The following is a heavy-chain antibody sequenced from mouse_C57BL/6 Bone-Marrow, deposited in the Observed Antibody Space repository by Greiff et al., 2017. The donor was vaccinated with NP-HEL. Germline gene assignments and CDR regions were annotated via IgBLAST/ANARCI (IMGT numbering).Heavy chain of an antibody. Sequence: EVKVVESGAELVKPGASVKLSCTASGFNIKDYYMHWVKQRTEQGLEWIGRIDPEDGETKYAPKFQGKATITADTSSNTAYLQLSSLTSEDTAVYYCARREDYSNPFAYWGQGTLVTVSA. J-gene: IGHJ3*01. D-gene: IGHD2-5*01. CDR2: IDPEDGET. CDR3: ARREDYSNPFAY. V-gene: IGHV14-2*01. CDR1: GFNIKDYY.